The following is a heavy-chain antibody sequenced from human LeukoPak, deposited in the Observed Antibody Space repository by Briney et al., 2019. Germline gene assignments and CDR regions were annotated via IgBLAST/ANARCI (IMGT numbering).Heavy chain of an antibody. CDR2: INHSGST. CDR1: GGSSSGYY. Sequence: PSETLSLTCAVYGGSSSGYYWSWIRQPPGKGLEWIGEINHSGSTNYNPSLKSRVTISVDTSKNQFSLKLSSVTAADTAVYYCARHHRSGSSRYYYYYYMDVWGKGTTVTISS. V-gene: IGHV4-34*01. J-gene: IGHJ6*03. D-gene: IGHD3-10*01. CDR3: ARHHRSGSSRYYYYYYMDV.